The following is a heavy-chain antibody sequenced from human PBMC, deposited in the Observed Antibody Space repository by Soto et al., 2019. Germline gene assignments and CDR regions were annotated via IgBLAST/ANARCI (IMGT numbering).Heavy chain of an antibody. CDR3: ARLAVAGTFESGGYYMDV. D-gene: IGHD6-19*01. V-gene: IGHV3-7*01. CDR1: GFTFSSYW. Sequence: GGSLRLSCAASGFTFSSYWMSWVRQAPGKGLEWVANIKQDGSEKYYVDSVKGRFTISRDKAKNSLYLQMNSLRAEDTAVYYCARLAVAGTFESGGYYMDVWGKGTTVTVSS. CDR2: IKQDGSEK. J-gene: IGHJ6*03.